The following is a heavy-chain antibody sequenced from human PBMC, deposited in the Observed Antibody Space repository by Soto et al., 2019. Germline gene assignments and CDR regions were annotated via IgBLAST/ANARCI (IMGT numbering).Heavy chain of an antibody. Sequence: GESLKISCEASGYNFTNYWITWVRQRPGKGLEWMGRIDPSDSYINYNPSFQGQVTISADKSISTAYLQWSSLKASDTAMYYCARQYSSFDYWGQGTLVTV. J-gene: IGHJ4*02. D-gene: IGHD6-13*01. V-gene: IGHV5-10-1*04. CDR1: GYNFTNYW. CDR2: IDPSDSYI. CDR3: ARQYSSFDY.